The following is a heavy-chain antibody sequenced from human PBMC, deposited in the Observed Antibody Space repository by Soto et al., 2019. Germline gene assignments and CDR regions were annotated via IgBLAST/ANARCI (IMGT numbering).Heavy chain of an antibody. V-gene: IGHV1-8*01. J-gene: IGHJ4*02. CDR2: VNPNNGDT. CDR1: GYTFSNYD. Sequence: QVQLVQSGAELKKPGASVKVSCKASGYTFSNYDMNWVRQSTGQGPEWIGWVNPNNGDTGYAHKFQGRVTLTTDISTPTAYMELTSLRSEDTAIYYCAKVSRKGSAIDFDYWGQGTLITVSS. CDR3: AKVSRKGSAIDFDY. D-gene: IGHD3-10*01.